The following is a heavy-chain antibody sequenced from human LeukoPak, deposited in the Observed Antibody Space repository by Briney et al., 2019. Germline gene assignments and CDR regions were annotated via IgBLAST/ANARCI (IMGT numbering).Heavy chain of an antibody. CDR1: GFTVSSNY. CDR3: ARHIAAALDY. CDR2: IYSGGST. J-gene: IGHJ4*02. Sequence: PGGSLRLSCAASGFTVSSNYMSWVRQAPGKGLEWVSVIYSGGSTYYADSVKGRFTISRDNSKNTLYLQMNSLRAEDTAVCYCARHIAAALDYWGQGTLVTVSS. D-gene: IGHD6-13*01. V-gene: IGHV3-66*02.